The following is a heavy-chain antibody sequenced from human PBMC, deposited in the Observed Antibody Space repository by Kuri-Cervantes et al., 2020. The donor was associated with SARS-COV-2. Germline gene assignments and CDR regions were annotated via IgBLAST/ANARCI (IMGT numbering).Heavy chain of an antibody. CDR3: ARDWAAAGSGDMWYFDL. CDR1: GLTFSDHY. J-gene: IGHJ2*01. CDR2: TRNKANSYTT. D-gene: IGHD6-13*01. V-gene: IGHV3-72*01. Sequence: GESLKISCAASGLTFSDHYMDWVRQAPGKGLEWVGRTRNKANSYTTEYAASVKGIFTISRDDSKNSLYLQMNSLKTEDTAVYYCARDWAAAGSGDMWYFDLWGRGTLVTVSS.